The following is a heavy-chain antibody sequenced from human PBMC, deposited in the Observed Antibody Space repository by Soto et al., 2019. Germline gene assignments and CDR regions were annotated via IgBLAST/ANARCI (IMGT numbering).Heavy chain of an antibody. D-gene: IGHD3-10*01. Sequence: PGVLLSLPSTASGFAFVSHAMHWVSQAPGKGLEWVAVISYDGSNKYYADSVKGRFTISRDNSKNTLYLQMNSLRAEDTAVYYCARVFGGGISAYRAYYWAQGTLFNVSS. CDR3: ARVFGGGISAYRAYY. V-gene: IGHV3-30-3*01. CDR1: GFAFVSHA. CDR2: ISYDGSNK. J-gene: IGHJ4*02.